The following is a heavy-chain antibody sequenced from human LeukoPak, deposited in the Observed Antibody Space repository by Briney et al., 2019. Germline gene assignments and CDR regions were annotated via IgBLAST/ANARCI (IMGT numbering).Heavy chain of an antibody. CDR3: AKEAGYCGTNTCYVDY. Sequence: GGSVRLSCAASGFTFSSYAMSWVRQAPGKGLEWVCGISGCGGSTYYADSVKGRFTISRDNSTNTLYLQMNSLRAEDTAVYYCAKEAGYCGTNTCYVDYWGQGILVIVSA. V-gene: IGHV3-23*01. J-gene: IGHJ4*02. CDR2: ISGCGGST. D-gene: IGHD2-2*03. CDR1: GFTFSSYA.